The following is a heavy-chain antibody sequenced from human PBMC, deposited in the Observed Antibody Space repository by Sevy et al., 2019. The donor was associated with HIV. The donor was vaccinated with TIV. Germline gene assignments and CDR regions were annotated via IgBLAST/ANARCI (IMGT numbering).Heavy chain of an antibody. CDR3: ARDGLGGFAQTLDV. V-gene: IGHV3-30*04. CDR2: ILYDGSNK. CDR1: GFSFSSYA. D-gene: IGHD3-16*01. Sequence: GGSLRLSCAASGFSFSSYAMLWVRQAPGKGLDWVAVILYDGSNKYYADSVKGRFTISRDNAKNTLYLQMNSLRPEDTAVYYCARDGLGGFAQTLDVWGQGTTVTVSS. J-gene: IGHJ6*02.